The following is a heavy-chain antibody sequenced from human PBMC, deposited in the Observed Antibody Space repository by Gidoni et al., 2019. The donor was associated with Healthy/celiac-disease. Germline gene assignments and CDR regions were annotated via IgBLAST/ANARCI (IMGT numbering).Heavy chain of an antibody. Sequence: QITLKESGPTLVKPTQTLTLTCTFSGFSLSTSGVGVGWIRQPPGTALEWLALIYWDDDKRYSPSLKSRLTITKDTSKNQVVLTMTNMDPVDTATYYCAHIYLPLTGYSYPSWGQGTLVTVSS. J-gene: IGHJ5*02. CDR3: AHIYLPLTGYSYPS. V-gene: IGHV2-5*02. CDR2: IYWDDDK. CDR1: GFSLSTSGVG. D-gene: IGHD3-9*01.